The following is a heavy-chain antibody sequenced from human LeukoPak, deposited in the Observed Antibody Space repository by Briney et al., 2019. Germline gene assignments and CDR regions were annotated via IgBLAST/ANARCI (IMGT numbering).Heavy chain of an antibody. CDR1: GIVFSNTA. Sequence: GGSLRLSCAASGIVFSNTAMNWARQSPGRGLEWVSAISGGGERTFYADSVKGRFTISRDNSKNTLYLQMNSLRAEDTAVYYCAAFSSGYYEGDAFDIWGQGTMVTVSS. J-gene: IGHJ3*02. V-gene: IGHV3-23*01. CDR2: ISGGGERT. CDR3: AAFSSGYYEGDAFDI. D-gene: IGHD3-22*01.